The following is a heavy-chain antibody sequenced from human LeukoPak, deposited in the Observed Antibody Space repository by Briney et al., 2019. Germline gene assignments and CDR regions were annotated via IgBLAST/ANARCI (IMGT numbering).Heavy chain of an antibody. CDR1: GGSFSGYY. J-gene: IGHJ4*02. V-gene: IGHV4-34*01. CDR2: INHSGST. CDR3: ARVKVSYCSGGSCYHPVFDY. D-gene: IGHD2-15*01. Sequence: ASETLSLTCAVYGGSFSGYYWSWIRQPPGKGLEWIGKINHSGSTNYNPSLKSRVTISVDTSKNQFSLKLSSVTAADTAVYYCARVKVSYCSGGSCYHPVFDYWGQGTLVTVSS.